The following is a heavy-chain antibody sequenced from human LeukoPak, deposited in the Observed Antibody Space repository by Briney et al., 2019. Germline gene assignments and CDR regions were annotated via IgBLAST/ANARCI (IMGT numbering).Heavy chain of an antibody. Sequence: GGSLRLSCAASGFTFSSYGMHWVRQAPGKGLEWVAVISYDGSNKYYADSVKGRFTISRDNAKNSRYLQMNSLRAEDTAVYYCARDWIWGQGTMVTVSS. V-gene: IGHV3-30*03. CDR2: ISYDGSNK. J-gene: IGHJ3*02. CDR1: GFTFSSYG. CDR3: ARDWI.